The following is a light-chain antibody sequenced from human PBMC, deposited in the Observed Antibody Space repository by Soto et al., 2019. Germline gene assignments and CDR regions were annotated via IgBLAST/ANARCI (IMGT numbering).Light chain of an antibody. J-gene: IGLJ1*01. CDR2: EVT. V-gene: IGLV2-8*01. Sequence: QSALTQPPSASGSPGQSVAISCKGTGSDVGYYNYVSWYQQHPGKAPKLLIYEVTKRPSGVPDRFSGSKSGNTASLTVSGLQAEDEADYYCCTYADDNIFVFGTGTKVTVL. CDR1: GSDVGYYNY. CDR3: CTYADDNIFV.